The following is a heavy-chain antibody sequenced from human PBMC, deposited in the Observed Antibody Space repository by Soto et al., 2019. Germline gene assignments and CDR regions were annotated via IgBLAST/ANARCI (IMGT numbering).Heavy chain of an antibody. CDR2: IYHGEST. CDR1: GGSISSGGYS. J-gene: IGHJ4*02. Sequence: QLQLQESGSGLVKPSQTLSLTCAVSGGSISSGGYSWSWIRQPPGKGLEWIGYIYHGESTYYNPYLKSRVTISVDRSKNKFSLKLSSVTAADTAVYYCARAEGGIFDYWGQGTLVTVSS. V-gene: IGHV4-30-2*01. CDR3: ARAEGGIFDY.